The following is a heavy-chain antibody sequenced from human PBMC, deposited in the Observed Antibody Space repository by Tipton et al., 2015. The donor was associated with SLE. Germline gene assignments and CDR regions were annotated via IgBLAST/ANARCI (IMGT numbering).Heavy chain of an antibody. D-gene: IGHD3-22*01. CDR3: AREGSGDSSGYYYDY. CDR1: GGSFSGYY. CDR2: ISHSGRT. Sequence: TLSLTCAVYGGSFSGYYWSWIRQPPGKGLEWIGEISHSGRTGYNPSLKSRVTISVDTSKNQFSLKLSSVTAADTAVYYCAREGSGDSSGYYYDYWGQGTLVTVSS. V-gene: IGHV4-34*01. J-gene: IGHJ4*02.